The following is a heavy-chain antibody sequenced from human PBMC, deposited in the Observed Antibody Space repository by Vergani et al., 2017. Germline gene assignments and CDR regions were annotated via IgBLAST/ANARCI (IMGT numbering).Heavy chain of an antibody. CDR1: GGTFSSYA. V-gene: IGHV1-69*01. J-gene: IGHJ6*02. Sequence: QVQLVQSGAEVKKPGSSVKVSCKASGGTFSSYAISWVRQAPGQGLEWMGGIIPIFGTANYEQKFQGRVTITADESTSTAYMELGSLRSEDTAVYYCAAPTYGSGTTRDYYYYGMDVWGQGTTVTVSS. CDR2: IIPIFGTA. CDR3: AAPTYGSGTTRDYYYYGMDV. D-gene: IGHD3-10*01.